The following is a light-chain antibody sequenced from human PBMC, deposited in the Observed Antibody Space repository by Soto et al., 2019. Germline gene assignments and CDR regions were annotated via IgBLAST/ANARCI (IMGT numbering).Light chain of an antibody. V-gene: IGKV3-11*01. J-gene: IGKJ4*01. Sequence: EIVLTQSPATLSLSPGERATLSCRASQSVSSYLAWYQQKPGQAPRLLIYDASNRATGIPARFSGSGSGTAFSRTISSLATEDFAVYYCQQRSNWPPNFTFGGGTKVEIK. CDR1: QSVSSY. CDR3: QQRSNWPPNFT. CDR2: DAS.